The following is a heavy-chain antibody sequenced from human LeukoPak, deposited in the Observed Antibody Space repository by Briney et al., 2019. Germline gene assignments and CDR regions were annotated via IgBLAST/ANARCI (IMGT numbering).Heavy chain of an antibody. J-gene: IGHJ6*03. CDR2: IYYSGST. V-gene: IGHV4-39*07. CDR1: GGSISSSSYY. CDR3: ARGRMVRPTSIMDV. Sequence: SETLSLTCTVSGGSISSSSYYWGWIRQPPGKGLEWIGSIYYSGSTYYNPSLKSRVTISVDTSKNQFSLKLSSVTAADTAVYYCARGRMVRPTSIMDVWGKGTTVTVSS. D-gene: IGHD3-10*01.